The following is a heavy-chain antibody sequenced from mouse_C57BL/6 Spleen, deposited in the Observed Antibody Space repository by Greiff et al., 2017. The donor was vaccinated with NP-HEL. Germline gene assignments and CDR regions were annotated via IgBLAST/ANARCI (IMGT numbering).Heavy chain of an antibody. CDR3: ARGFAY. CDR2: IYPGDGDT. J-gene: IGHJ3*01. Sequence: VQLQESGPELVKPGASVKISCKASGYAFSSSWMNWVKQRPGKGLEWIGRIYPGDGDTNYNGKFKGKATLTADKSSSTAYMQLSSLTSEDSAVYFCARGFAYWGQGTLVTVSA. V-gene: IGHV1-82*01. CDR1: GYAFSSSW.